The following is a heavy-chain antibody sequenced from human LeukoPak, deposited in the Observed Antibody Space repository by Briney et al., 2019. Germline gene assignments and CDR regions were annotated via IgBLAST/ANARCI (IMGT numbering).Heavy chain of an antibody. CDR1: GCSFSSYL. J-gene: IGHJ6*02. Sequence: PSETLSVTCTVSGCSFSSYLWRWIRQHPGKGLEWIGYIYSSGSTNYNPALKSRVTISVDTSKNQFSLKLSSVTAADTAVYYCARYYSRGYYYGMDVWGQGTTVTVSS. D-gene: IGHD6-13*01. CDR2: IYSSGST. V-gene: IGHV4-59*01. CDR3: ARYYSRGYYYGMDV.